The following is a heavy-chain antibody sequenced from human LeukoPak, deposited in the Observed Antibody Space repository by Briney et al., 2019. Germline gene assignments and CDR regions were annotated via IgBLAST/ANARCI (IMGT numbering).Heavy chain of an antibody. CDR3: ARARSTVTIYYYYYYYMDV. CDR2: INQSGST. Sequence: PSETLSLTCAVHGDSFSGYYWSSVRQPPGKGQEMNGEINQSGSTNYKPSLKSRVTISVDTSKNQFSLKLSSVTAADTAVYYCARARSTVTIYYYYYYYMDVWGKGTTVTVSS. CDR1: GDSFSGYY. J-gene: IGHJ6*03. D-gene: IGHD4-17*01. V-gene: IGHV4-34*01.